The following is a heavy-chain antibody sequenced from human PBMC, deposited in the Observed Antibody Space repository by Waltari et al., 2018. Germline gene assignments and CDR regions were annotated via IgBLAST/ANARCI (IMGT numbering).Heavy chain of an antibody. J-gene: IGHJ3*02. CDR1: GYSIRSGYY. CDR3: ARLRAIYFSSDAFDI. D-gene: IGHD1-26*01. V-gene: IGHV4-38-2*01. Sequence: QVQLQESGPGLVKPSETPSLTCAVSGYSIRSGYYCGWIRQPPGKAMEWIGRIYHTGITCHNPSRNRRVTRSVDTSKTQFALKLGSWTAADTVVYYCARLRAIYFSSDAFDIWGQGTMVTVSA. CDR2: IYHTGIT.